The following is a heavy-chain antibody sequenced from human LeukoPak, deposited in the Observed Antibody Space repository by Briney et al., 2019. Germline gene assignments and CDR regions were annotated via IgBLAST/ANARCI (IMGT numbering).Heavy chain of an antibody. D-gene: IGHD3-10*01. Sequence: SETLSLTCTVSGGSISSYYWSWIRQPPGKGLEWIGYIYYSGSTNYNPSLKRRVTISVDTSKNQFSLKLSSVTAADTAVYYCARDHVLLWFGESLPYYYYYGMDVWGQGTTVTVSS. V-gene: IGHV4-59*01. CDR3: ARDHVLLWFGESLPYYYYYGMDV. CDR1: GGSISSYY. CDR2: IYYSGST. J-gene: IGHJ6*02.